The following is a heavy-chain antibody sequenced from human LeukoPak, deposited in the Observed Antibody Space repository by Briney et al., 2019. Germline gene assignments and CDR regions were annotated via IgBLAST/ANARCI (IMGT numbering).Heavy chain of an antibody. J-gene: IGHJ4*02. CDR1: GFTFTDYW. CDR3: ARDNSYGDYDYFDY. D-gene: IGHD4-17*01. CDR2: IRQDGGEK. V-gene: IGHV3-7*01. Sequence: GGSLRLSCAVSGFTFTDYWMNWVRQAPGKGLEWVASIRQDGGEKSYVDSVKGRFTISRDNAKNSLYLQMSSLRAEDTAVYCCARDNSYGDYDYFDYWGQGTLVTVSS.